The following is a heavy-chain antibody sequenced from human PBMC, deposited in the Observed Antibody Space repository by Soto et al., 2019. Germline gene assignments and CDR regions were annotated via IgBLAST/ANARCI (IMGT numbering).Heavy chain of an antibody. V-gene: IGHV3-30-3*01. CDR3: ARDLGYCSSTSCHYGMDV. CDR2: ISYDGSNK. D-gene: IGHD2-2*01. Sequence: GGSLRLSCAASGFTFSSYAMHWVRQAPGKGLEWVAVISYDGSNKYYADSVKGRFTISRDNSKNTLYLQMNSLRAEDTAVYYCARDLGYCSSTSCHYGMDVWGQGTTVTVSS. CDR1: GFTFSSYA. J-gene: IGHJ6*02.